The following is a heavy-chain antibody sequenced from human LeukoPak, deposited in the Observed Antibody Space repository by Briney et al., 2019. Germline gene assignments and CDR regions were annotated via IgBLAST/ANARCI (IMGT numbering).Heavy chain of an antibody. CDR1: GYSFTSYW. CDR2: IYPDDSDT. J-gene: IGHJ4*02. V-gene: IGHV5-51*01. CDR3: VRHSLRTYYFDL. Sequence: GESLKISCKGSGYSFTSYWIGWVRQMPGKGLESMGIIYPDDSDTRYTPSFQGQVTFSADKSSSTAYLQWTSLKASDTAMYYCVRHSLRTYYFDLWGQGTPVTVSS.